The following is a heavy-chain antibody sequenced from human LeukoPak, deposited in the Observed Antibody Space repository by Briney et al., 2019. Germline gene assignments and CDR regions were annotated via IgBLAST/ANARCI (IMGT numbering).Heavy chain of an antibody. Sequence: SETLSLTCTVSGYSISHGFYWGWIRQPPGKGLEWIGNMYHLGTTYLNPSLKSRVNISVDTSKNQFSVRLSSVTAADTALYYCARAQGVTSWFDYWGQGTLVTVSS. V-gene: IGHV4-38-2*02. J-gene: IGHJ4*02. CDR3: ARAQGVTSWFDY. CDR2: MYHLGTT. CDR1: GYSISHGFY. D-gene: IGHD4-11*01.